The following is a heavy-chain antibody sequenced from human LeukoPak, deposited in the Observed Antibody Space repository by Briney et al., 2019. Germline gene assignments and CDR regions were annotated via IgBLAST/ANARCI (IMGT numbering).Heavy chain of an antibody. CDR3: ARGDGAAGRVFDY. CDR2: INPSGGST. CDR1: GYTFTSFY. Sequence: RASVKVSCKASGYTFTSFYIYWVRQAPGQGLEWTGIINPSGGSTNYAQKFQGRVTMTGDTSTSTVYMELSSLRSEDTAVYYCARGDGAAGRVFDYWGQGTLVNVPS. J-gene: IGHJ4*02. D-gene: IGHD6-13*01. V-gene: IGHV1-46*01.